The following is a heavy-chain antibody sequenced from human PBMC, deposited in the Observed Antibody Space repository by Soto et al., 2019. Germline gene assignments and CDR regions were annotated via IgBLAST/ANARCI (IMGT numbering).Heavy chain of an antibody. Sequence: SETLSLTCTVSGGSISSGGYYWSWIRQHPGKGLERIGYIYYSGSTYYNPSLKSRVTISVDTSKNQFSLKLSSVTAADTAVYYCASLSIAARPRWYYGMDVWGQGTTVTVSS. CDR2: IYYSGST. V-gene: IGHV4-31*03. J-gene: IGHJ6*02. CDR3: ASLSIAARPRWYYGMDV. CDR1: GGSISSGGYY. D-gene: IGHD6-6*01.